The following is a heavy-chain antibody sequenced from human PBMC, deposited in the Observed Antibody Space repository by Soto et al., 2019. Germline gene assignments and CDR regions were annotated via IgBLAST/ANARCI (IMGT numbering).Heavy chain of an antibody. Sequence: PGGSLRLSCAASGFTFSSYAMSWVRQAPGKGLEWVSAISGSGGSTYYADSVKGRFTISRDNSKNTLYLQMNSLRAEDTAVYYCAKAEVFVVVPAAIWGDGYHYGMDVWGQGTTVTVSS. J-gene: IGHJ6*02. CDR1: GFTFSSYA. V-gene: IGHV3-23*01. D-gene: IGHD2-2*02. CDR3: AKAEVFVVVPAAIWGDGYHYGMDV. CDR2: ISGSGGST.